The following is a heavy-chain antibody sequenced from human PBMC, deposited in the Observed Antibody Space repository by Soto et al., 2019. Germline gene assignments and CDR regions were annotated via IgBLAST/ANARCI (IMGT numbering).Heavy chain of an antibody. Sequence: PSETLSLTCTVSGGSISSSSYYWGWIRQPPGKGLEWIGSIYYSGSTYYNPSLKSRVTISVDTSKNQFSLKLSSVTAADTAVYYCARHIRFLEWLQVGLFDYWGQGTLVTVS. V-gene: IGHV4-39*01. CDR3: ARHIRFLEWLQVGLFDY. D-gene: IGHD3-3*01. J-gene: IGHJ4*02. CDR1: GGSISSSSYY. CDR2: IYYSGST.